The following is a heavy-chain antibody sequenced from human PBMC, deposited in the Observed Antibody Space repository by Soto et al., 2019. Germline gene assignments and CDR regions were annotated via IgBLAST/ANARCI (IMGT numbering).Heavy chain of an antibody. D-gene: IGHD3-10*01. J-gene: IGHJ6*02. V-gene: IGHV3-9*01. CDR3: AKETAWGAGNKCGYFGMDV. CDR2: ISWNSDTI. Sequence: EMQLVESGGGSVQPGRSLRLSCTASGFNFEEYAMHWVRQAPGKGLEWVSSISWNSDTIGYADSVKGRFTISRDNAKTSLYLQMDSLRAEDTALFYCAKETAWGAGNKCGYFGMDVWGQGTTVTVSS. CDR1: GFNFEEYA.